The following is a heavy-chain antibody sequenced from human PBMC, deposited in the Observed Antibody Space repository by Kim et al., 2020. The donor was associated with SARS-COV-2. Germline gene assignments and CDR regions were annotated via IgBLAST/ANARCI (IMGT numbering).Heavy chain of an antibody. CDR1: GGTFSSYA. CDR2: IIPIFGTA. CDR3: ASPAGYCSSTSCYQRGPYYYGMDV. J-gene: IGHJ6*02. Sequence: SVKVSCKASGGTFSSYAISWVRQAPGQGLEWMGGIIPIFGTANYAQKFQGRVTITADESTSTAYMELSSLRSEDTAVYYCASPAGYCSSTSCYQRGPYYYGMDVWGQGTTVTVSS. D-gene: IGHD2-2*03. V-gene: IGHV1-69*13.